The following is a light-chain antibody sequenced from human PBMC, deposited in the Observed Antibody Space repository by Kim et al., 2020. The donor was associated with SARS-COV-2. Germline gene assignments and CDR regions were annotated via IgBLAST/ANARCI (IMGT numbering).Light chain of an antibody. V-gene: IGLV3-21*04. CDR2: SNR. CDR3: QVWDYSSDQVV. CDR1: NIGSKS. J-gene: IGLJ3*02. Sequence: SYELTQPPSVSVAPGKTARITCGGNNIGSKSVHWYQQRPGQAPVLVIYSNRDRPSGIPERFSGSNSGNTATLTISGVEAGDEADFYCQVWDYSSDQVVFGGGTELTVL.